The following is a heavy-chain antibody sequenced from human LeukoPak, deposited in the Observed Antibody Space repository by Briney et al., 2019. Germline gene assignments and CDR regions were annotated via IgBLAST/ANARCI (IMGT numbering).Heavy chain of an antibody. CDR3: ARHRDCSSTSCYTDYYYMDV. J-gene: IGHJ6*03. Sequence: GESLKISCKGSGYSFTSYWIGWVRQVPGKGLEWMGIIYPGDSDTRYSPSFQGQVTISADKSISTAYLQWSSLKASDTAMYYCARHRDCSSTSCYTDYYYMDVWGKGTTVTVSS. V-gene: IGHV5-51*01. CDR1: GYSFTSYW. D-gene: IGHD2-2*02. CDR2: IYPGDSDT.